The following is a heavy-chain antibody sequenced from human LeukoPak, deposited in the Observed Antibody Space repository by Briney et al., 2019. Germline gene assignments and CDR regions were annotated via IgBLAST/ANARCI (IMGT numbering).Heavy chain of an antibody. V-gene: IGHV4-4*07. J-gene: IGHJ6*03. CDR2: IYTPGST. CDR3: ARDDKGYYYMDV. Sequence: NPSETQSLTCTVSGGSTSGYYWSWFRQPAGKGLEWIGRIYTPGSTSYNPSLKSRVTMSVDTSKNQFSLRVRSVTAADTAVYYCARDDKGYYYMDVWGKGTTVTVSS. D-gene: IGHD3-22*01. CDR1: GGSTSGYY.